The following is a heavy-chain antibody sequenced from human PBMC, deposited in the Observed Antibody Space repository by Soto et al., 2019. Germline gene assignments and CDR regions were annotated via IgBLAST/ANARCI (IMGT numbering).Heavy chain of an antibody. CDR1: GFTFSSYA. CDR2: ISGIGGST. CDR3: ASAAREYYYYGMDV. J-gene: IGHJ6*02. Sequence: GSVRLSCAASGFTFSSYAMNWVRQAPGKGLEWVSAISGIGGSTYYADSVKGRFTISRDNSKNTLYLQMNSLRAEDTALYYCASAAREYYYYGMDVWGQGTTVTVSS. V-gene: IGHV3-23*01.